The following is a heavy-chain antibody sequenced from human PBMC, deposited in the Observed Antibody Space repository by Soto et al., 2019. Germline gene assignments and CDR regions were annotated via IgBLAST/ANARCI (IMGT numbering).Heavy chain of an antibody. D-gene: IGHD5-18*01. CDR1: GYSFNTYG. J-gene: IGHJ4*02. CDR2: ISAYNGNT. CDR3: ARGGRGYSYGYGYFDY. Sequence: GASVKVSCKASGYSFNTYGLNWVRQGPGQGLEWMGWISAYNGNTNYAQDLQGRVTMTTDTSKNQFSLKLSSVTAADTAVYYCARGGRGYSYGYGYFDYWGQGTLVTVSS. V-gene: IGHV1-18*01.